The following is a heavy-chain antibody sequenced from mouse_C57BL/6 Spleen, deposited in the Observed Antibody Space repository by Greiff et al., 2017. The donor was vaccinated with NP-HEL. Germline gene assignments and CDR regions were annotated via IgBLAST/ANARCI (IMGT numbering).Heavy chain of an antibody. D-gene: IGHD4-1*01. CDR1: GFNIKDYY. V-gene: IGHV14-2*01. CDR2: IDPEDGET. J-gene: IGHJ3*01. CDR3: ALTGTGAWLAY. Sequence: VQLQQSGAELVKPGASVKLSCTASGFNIKDYYMHWVKQRTEQGLEWIGRIDPEDGETKYAPKFQGKATITADTSSNTANLQLSSLTSEDTAVYYCALTGTGAWLAYWGQGTLVTVSA.